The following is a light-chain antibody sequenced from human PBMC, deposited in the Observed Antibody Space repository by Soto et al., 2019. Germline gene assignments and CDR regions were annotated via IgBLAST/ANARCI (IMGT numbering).Light chain of an antibody. CDR1: QSISSRY. J-gene: IGKJ1*01. CDR2: GTS. CDR3: QQSSPSLPWT. Sequence: EIVLTQSPGTLSLSPGERATLSCRASQSISSRYLAWYQQKPGQAPRVLIYGTSSRATGIPDRFSGSGSGTDFTLTISSLEPEDFAVYFCQQSSPSLPWTFGQGTKVEIK. V-gene: IGKV3-20*01.